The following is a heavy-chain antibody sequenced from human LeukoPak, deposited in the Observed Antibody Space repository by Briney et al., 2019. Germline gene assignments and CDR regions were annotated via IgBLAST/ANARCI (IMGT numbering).Heavy chain of an antibody. V-gene: IGHV3-48*03. CDR2: ISSSGSNI. Sequence: PGGSLRLSCAGSGLTFSSYEMNWVRQAPGKGLEWVSYISSSGSNIYYADSVKGRFTISRDNAKNSLYLQMNSLRAEDTAVYYCAKCSSAYYPFDYWGQGTLVTVSS. CDR1: GLTFSSYE. J-gene: IGHJ4*02. CDR3: AKCSSAYYPFDY. D-gene: IGHD3-22*01.